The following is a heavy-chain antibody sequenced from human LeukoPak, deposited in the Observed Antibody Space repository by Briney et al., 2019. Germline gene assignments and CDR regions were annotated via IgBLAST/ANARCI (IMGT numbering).Heavy chain of an antibody. CDR1: GYTFTSYG. Sequence: ASVKVSCKASGYTFTSYGISWVRQAPGQGLEWVGWISAYNGNTNYAQKLQGRVTMTTDTSTSTAYMELRSLRSDDTAVYYCARSHYYDSSGYFPFDYWGQGTLVTVSS. CDR2: ISAYNGNT. V-gene: IGHV1-18*01. D-gene: IGHD3-22*01. CDR3: ARSHYYDSSGYFPFDY. J-gene: IGHJ4*02.